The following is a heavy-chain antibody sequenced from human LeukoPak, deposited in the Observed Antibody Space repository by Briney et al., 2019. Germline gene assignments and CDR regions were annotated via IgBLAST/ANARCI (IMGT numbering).Heavy chain of an antibody. Sequence: SETLSLTCTVSGGSISSSSYYWGWIRQPPGKGLEWIGSIYYSGSTYYNPSLKSRVTISVDTSKNQFSLKLSSVTAADTAVYYCARVCSSKGCGRDDFDYWGQGTLVTVSS. V-gene: IGHV4-39*07. J-gene: IGHJ4*02. CDR1: GGSISSSSYY. CDR2: IYYSGST. CDR3: ARVCSSKGCGRDDFDY. D-gene: IGHD6-13*01.